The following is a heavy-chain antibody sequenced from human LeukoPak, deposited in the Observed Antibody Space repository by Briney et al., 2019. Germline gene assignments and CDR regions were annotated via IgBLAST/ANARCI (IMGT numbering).Heavy chain of an antibody. J-gene: IGHJ3*02. D-gene: IGHD3-22*01. Sequence: PGGSLRLSCAASGFTFSSYWMIWVRQAPGKGLEWVANIRQDGSEKYYVASVRGRFTISRDNAKNSLYLQMNSLRAEDTALYYCARPIPYYYDSSAPNAFDIWGQGTMVTVSS. CDR3: ARPIPYYYDSSAPNAFDI. CDR1: GFTFSSYW. CDR2: IRQDGSEK. V-gene: IGHV3-7*03.